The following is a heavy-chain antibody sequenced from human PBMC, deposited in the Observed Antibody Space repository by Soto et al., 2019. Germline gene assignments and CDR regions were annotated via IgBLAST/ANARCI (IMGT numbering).Heavy chain of an antibody. J-gene: IGHJ4*02. Sequence: QVQLQESGPGLVKPSETLSLTCTVSGGSISSYYWSWIRQPPGKGLEWIGYIYYSGSTNYNSSLKSRVTISVDTSKHQLSLKLSSVTAADTAVYYCARATYYYDSSGYYGYYFDYWGQGTLVTVSS. CDR3: ARATYYYDSSGYYGYYFDY. CDR1: GGSISSYY. CDR2: IYYSGST. V-gene: IGHV4-59*01. D-gene: IGHD3-22*01.